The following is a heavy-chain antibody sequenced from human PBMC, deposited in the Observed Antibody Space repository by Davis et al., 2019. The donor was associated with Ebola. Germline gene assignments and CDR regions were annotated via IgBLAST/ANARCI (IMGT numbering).Heavy chain of an antibody. J-gene: IGHJ4*02. CDR2: IYPGDSDT. CDR3: ARHPRGAVAGIYYFDL. Sequence: GESLKISCQCFGYNFTTSWIGWVRQLPGKGLDWMGVIYPGDSDTRYRPSFQGQVTISADNSISTTYLQWSSLKASDSAMYYCARHPRGAVAGIYYFDLWGQGTLVTVSS. CDR1: GYNFTTSW. D-gene: IGHD6-19*01. V-gene: IGHV5-51*01.